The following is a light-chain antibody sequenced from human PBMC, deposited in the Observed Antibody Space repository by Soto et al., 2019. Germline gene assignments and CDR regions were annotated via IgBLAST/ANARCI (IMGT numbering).Light chain of an antibody. V-gene: IGLV2-14*01. CDR3: SSFTSTSTQV. CDR2: EVS. CDR1: SSDVGGYNY. J-gene: IGLJ3*02. Sequence: QLVLTQPASVSGSLGQSITISCTGTSSDVGGYNYVSWYQQHPGKVPKLMIYEVSNRPSGVSNRFSGSKSANTASLTISGLQADDEADYYCSSFTSTSTQVFGGGTKLTVL.